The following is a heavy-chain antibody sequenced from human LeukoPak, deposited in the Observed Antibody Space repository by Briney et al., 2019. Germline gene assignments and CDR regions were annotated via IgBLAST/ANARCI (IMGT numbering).Heavy chain of an antibody. D-gene: IGHD5-18*01. J-gene: IGHJ4*02. CDR2: INPSGGST. CDR1: GYTFTSYY. CDR3: ARGWVRGYSYGYYFDY. Sequence: ASVKVSCKASGYTFTSYYMHWVRQAPGQGLEWMGIINPSGGSTSYAQKFQGRVTITADKSTSTAYMELSSLRSEDTAVYYCARGWVRGYSYGYYFDYWGQGTLVTVSS. V-gene: IGHV1-46*01.